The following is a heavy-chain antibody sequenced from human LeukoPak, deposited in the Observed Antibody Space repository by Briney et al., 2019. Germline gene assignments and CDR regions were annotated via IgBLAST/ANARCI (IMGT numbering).Heavy chain of an antibody. CDR1: GFTFSSYA. D-gene: IGHD5-12*01. Sequence: GGSLRLSCAASGFTFSSYAMGWVRQAPGKGLEWVSAISGSGGSTYYADSVKGRFTISRDNSKNTLYLQMNSLRAEDTAVYYCAKDFEHSGYAGFDYWGQGTLVTVSS. CDR3: AKDFEHSGYAGFDY. J-gene: IGHJ4*02. V-gene: IGHV3-23*01. CDR2: ISGSGGST.